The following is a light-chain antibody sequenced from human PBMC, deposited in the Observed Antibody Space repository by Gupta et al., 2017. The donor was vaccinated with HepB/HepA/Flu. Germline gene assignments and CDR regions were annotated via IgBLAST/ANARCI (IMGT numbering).Light chain of an antibody. CDR3: KQCSSHWWT. CDR2: KAS. Sequence: DIQMTQSPSTLSASVGDTVTITCRASQSISSWLAWYQQKPGKAPKLLIYKASSLERGVPSRFSGSGSGTDFTLTISSLQPDDFATYYCKQCSSHWWTFGQGTKVDI. J-gene: IGKJ1*01. CDR1: QSISSW. V-gene: IGKV1-5*03.